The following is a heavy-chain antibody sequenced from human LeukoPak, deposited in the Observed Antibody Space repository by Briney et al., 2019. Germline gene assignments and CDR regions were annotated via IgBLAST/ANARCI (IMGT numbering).Heavy chain of an antibody. D-gene: IGHD3-22*01. CDR2: INSDGSST. CDR3: GSLTVVAKDH. CDR1: GFTFSTYW. Sequence: PGGSLRLSCAASGFTFSTYWMHWVRQAPGKGLAGVAQINSDGSSTSYADSVKGRFTISRDNAKNTLYLQMISLRAEDTAVYYCGSLTVVAKDHWGQGTLVTVSS. J-gene: IGHJ4*02. V-gene: IGHV3-74*01.